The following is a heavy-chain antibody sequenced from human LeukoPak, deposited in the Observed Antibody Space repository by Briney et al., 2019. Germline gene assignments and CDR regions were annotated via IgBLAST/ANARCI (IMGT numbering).Heavy chain of an antibody. Sequence: GGSLRLSCAASGFTFSSYSMNWVRQAPGKGLEWVSSISSSSSYIYYADSVKGRFTISRGNAKNSLYLQMNSLRAEDTAVYYCARADFETPIDYWGQGTLVTVSS. J-gene: IGHJ4*02. CDR2: ISSSSSYI. D-gene: IGHD4-23*01. CDR1: GFTFSSYS. CDR3: ARADFETPIDY. V-gene: IGHV3-21*01.